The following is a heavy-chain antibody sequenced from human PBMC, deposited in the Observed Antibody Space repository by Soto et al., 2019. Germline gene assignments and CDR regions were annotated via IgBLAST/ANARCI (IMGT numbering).Heavy chain of an antibody. CDR2: ISFDGSLR. D-gene: IGHD7-27*01. J-gene: IGHJ4*02. Sequence: QVPFVESGGGVVQPGTSLRLSCATSGFIFSNYGLQWVRQAPGRGLEGVAVISFDGSLRYYADAVKGRFTISRDTSTNTLYLQMTSLRTEDTAVYYCGREGKVKERRTWGLDYCGQGTLVTVSS. CDR3: GREGKVKERRTWGLDY. V-gene: IGHV3-30*03. CDR1: GFIFSNYG.